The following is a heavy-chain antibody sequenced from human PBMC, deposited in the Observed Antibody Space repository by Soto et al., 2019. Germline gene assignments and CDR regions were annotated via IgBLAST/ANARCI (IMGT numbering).Heavy chain of an antibody. CDR1: GFTFSSYS. D-gene: IGHD1-26*01. V-gene: IGHV3-48*01. CDR3: ARGTLSGTYGY. J-gene: IGHJ4*02. CDR2: ISTSSSTI. Sequence: EVQLVESGGGLVQPGGSLRLSCAASGFTFSSYSMNWVRQAPGKGLEWVSHISTSSSTIYYADSVKGRFTISRDNAKNSLFLQMNSLRAEDTAVYYCARGTLSGTYGYWGQGTLVTVSS.